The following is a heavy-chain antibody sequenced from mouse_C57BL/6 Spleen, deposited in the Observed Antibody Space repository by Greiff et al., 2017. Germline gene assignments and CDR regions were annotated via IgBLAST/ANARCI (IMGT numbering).Heavy chain of an antibody. J-gene: IGHJ4*01. CDR1: GFTFSDFY. V-gene: IGHV7-1*01. Sequence: EVKLVESGGGLVQSGRSLRLSCATSGFTFSDFYMEWVRQAPGKGLEWIAASRNKANDYTTEYSASVKGRFIVSRDTSQSILYRQMNALRAEDTAIYYCARDARYDYGYAMDYWGQGTSVTVSS. D-gene: IGHD2-4*01. CDR2: SRNKANDYTT. CDR3: ARDARYDYGYAMDY.